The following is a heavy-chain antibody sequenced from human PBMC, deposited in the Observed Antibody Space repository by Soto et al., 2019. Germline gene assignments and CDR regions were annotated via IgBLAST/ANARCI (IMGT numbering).Heavy chain of an antibody. Sequence: EVQLVESGGGLVKPGGSLRLSCAASGFTFSSYSMNWVRQAPGKGLEWVSSISSSSSYIYYADSVKGRFTISRDNAKNSLYLQMNRLRAEDTAVYYCARSKGDIVVVPAAFRPSDYWGQGTLVTVSS. V-gene: IGHV3-21*01. D-gene: IGHD2-2*01. CDR3: ARSKGDIVVVPAAFRPSDY. CDR2: ISSSSSYI. CDR1: GFTFSSYS. J-gene: IGHJ4*02.